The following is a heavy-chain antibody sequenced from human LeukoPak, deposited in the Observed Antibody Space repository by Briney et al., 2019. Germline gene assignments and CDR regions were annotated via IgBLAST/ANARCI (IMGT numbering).Heavy chain of an antibody. CDR1: GYTFTSYD. J-gene: IGHJ6*03. V-gene: IGHV1-8*03. CDR2: MNPNSGNT. D-gene: IGHD1-1*01. CDR3: ARRDWNLYYYYMDV. Sequence: GASVKVSCKASGYTFTSYDINWVRQATGQGLEWMGWMNPNSGNTGYAQKFQGRVTITRNTSISTAYMELSSLRSEDAAVYYCARRDWNLYYYYMDVWGKGTTVTVSS.